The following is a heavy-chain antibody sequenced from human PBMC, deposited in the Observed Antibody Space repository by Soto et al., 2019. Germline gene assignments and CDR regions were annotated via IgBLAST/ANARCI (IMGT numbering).Heavy chain of an antibody. D-gene: IGHD2-8*01. J-gene: IGHJ4*02. CDR2: IYYSGST. CDR3: ARGYDCTNGVCYGVDY. Sequence: QVQPQESGPGLVKPSQTLSLTCTVSGGSISSGGYYWSWIRQHPGKGLEWIGYIYYSGSTYYNPSLKSRVTISVDTSKNQFSLKLSSVTAADTAVYYCARGYDCTNGVCYGVDYWGQGTLVTVSS. CDR1: GGSISSGGYY. V-gene: IGHV4-31*03.